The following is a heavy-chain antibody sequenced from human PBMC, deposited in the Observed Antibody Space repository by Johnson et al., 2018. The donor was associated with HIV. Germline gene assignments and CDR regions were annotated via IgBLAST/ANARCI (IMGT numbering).Heavy chain of an antibody. CDR3: ARDKNLYGEDAFDI. D-gene: IGHD4-17*01. CDR2: INWNGGST. Sequence: AQLVESGGGVVRPGGSLRVSCAASGFKFDDYGMSWVRQAPGKGLEWVSGINWNGGSTGYADSVKGRFTISRDNAKNSLHLQMNSLRVEDTAVYYCARDKNLYGEDAFDIWGQGTMVTVSS. CDR1: GFKFDDYG. V-gene: IGHV3-20*04. J-gene: IGHJ3*02.